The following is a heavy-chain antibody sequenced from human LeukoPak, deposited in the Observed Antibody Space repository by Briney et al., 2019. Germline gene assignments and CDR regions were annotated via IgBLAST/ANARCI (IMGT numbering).Heavy chain of an antibody. Sequence: GGSLRLSCAASGFTFSSYGIHWVRQAPGKGLDWVAVISYDGSNKYYADSVKGRFTISRDNSRNTLYLQINSLRAEDTAVYYCAKTNYGDYGDYYYAMDVWGQGTTVTVSS. CDR1: GFTFSSYG. V-gene: IGHV3-30*18. CDR2: ISYDGSNK. CDR3: AKTNYGDYGDYYYAMDV. D-gene: IGHD4-17*01. J-gene: IGHJ6*02.